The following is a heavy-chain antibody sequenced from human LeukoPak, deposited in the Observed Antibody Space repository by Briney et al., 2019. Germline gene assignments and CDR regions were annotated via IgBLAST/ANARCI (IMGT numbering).Heavy chain of an antibody. V-gene: IGHV1-2*02. Sequence: ASVKVSCKASGYTFTDYYMHWVRQAPGQGLEWMGWINPNSGGTNYAQNFQGRVTLTRDTSISTAYMELSRLRSDDTAVYYCARVINYYDSSGYYDGMEENDYWGQGTLVTVSS. D-gene: IGHD3-22*01. CDR2: INPNSGGT. J-gene: IGHJ4*02. CDR1: GYTFTDYY. CDR3: ARVINYYDSSGYYDGMEENDY.